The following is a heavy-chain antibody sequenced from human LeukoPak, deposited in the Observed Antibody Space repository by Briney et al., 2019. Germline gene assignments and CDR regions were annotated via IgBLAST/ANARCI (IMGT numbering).Heavy chain of an antibody. CDR3: ARAYCSGGSCYSDAFDI. V-gene: IGHV1-69*04. J-gene: IGHJ3*02. CDR2: IIPILGIA. Sequence: ASVKVSCKASGYTFTSYYMQWVRQVPGQGLEWMGRIIPILGIANYAQKFQGRVTITADKSTSTAYMELSSLRSEDTAVYYCARAYCSGGSCYSDAFDIWGQGTMVTVSS. D-gene: IGHD2-15*01. CDR1: GYTFTSYY.